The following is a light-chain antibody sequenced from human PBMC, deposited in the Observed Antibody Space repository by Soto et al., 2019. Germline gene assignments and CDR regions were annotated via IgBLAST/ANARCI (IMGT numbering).Light chain of an antibody. J-gene: IGKJ1*01. CDR2: DAS. Sequence: DIQMTPSPSTLSASVGDRVTITCRASQSISTWLAWYQQKPGKAPKLLIYDASSLESGVPSRFSGSGSGTEFTLTISSLQPDDFATYYCQQYNSYWTFGQGNKVEIK. CDR1: QSISTW. CDR3: QQYNSYWT. V-gene: IGKV1-5*01.